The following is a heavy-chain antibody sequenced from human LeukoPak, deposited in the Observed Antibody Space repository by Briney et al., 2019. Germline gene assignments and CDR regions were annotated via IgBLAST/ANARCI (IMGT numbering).Heavy chain of an antibody. D-gene: IGHD1-1*01. V-gene: IGHV3-23*01. J-gene: IGHJ4*02. CDR3: AKDHIVAGTTSWDFLYYFDY. CDR2: ISGGGGST. Sequence: GGSLRLACAASGSTFSSYAMSWVRQAPGKGLEWVSAISGGGGSTYYADSVKGRFTSSRDNSKNTLYLQMNSLRAEDTAVYYCAKDHIVAGTTSWDFLYYFDYWGQGTLVTVSS. CDR1: GSTFSSYA.